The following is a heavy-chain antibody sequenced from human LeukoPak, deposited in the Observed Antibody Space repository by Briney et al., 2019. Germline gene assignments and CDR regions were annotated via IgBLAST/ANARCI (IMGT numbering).Heavy chain of an antibody. V-gene: IGHV3-23*01. CDR3: ANDRPS. J-gene: IGHJ4*02. Sequence: GGSLRLSCAASGFIFSSYVMTWVRQAPGKGLEWVSAISASGGSRYYADSAKGRFTISRDNSKNTLYLQMNSLRVEDTAVYYCANDRPSWGQGTLVTVSS. CDR2: ISASGGSR. CDR1: GFIFSSYV.